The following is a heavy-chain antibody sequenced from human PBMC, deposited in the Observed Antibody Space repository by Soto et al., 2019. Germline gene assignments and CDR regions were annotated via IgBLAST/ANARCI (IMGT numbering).Heavy chain of an antibody. J-gene: IGHJ4*02. CDR3: ARVGGSFPYFDY. CDR1: GYALTNFA. D-gene: IGHD1-26*01. CDR2: INAGNVNT. Sequence: QVQVVQSGAEVKKPGASVKVSCKASGYALTNFAMHWVRQAPGQRLEWMGWINAGNVNTKYSQKFQGRVTITRDTSASTVYMELSSLRSEDTAVYSCARVGGSFPYFDYWGQGPLVTVSS. V-gene: IGHV1-3*01.